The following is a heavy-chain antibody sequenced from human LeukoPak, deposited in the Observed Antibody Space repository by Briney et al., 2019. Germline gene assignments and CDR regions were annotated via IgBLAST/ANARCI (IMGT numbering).Heavy chain of an antibody. CDR2: ITSGHST. D-gene: IGHD2-2*01. J-gene: IGHJ4*02. V-gene: IGHV3-23*01. CDR1: GFTFNRSW. Sequence: GGSLRLSCAASGFTFNRSWMNWVRQAAGKGLEWVSGITSGHSTFYADSVKGRFTISRDNSKNTVYLQMNSLRAEDTAVYYCAKDYPECTGTTCSGEAFFDYWGQGTLVTASS. CDR3: AKDYPECTGTTCSGEAFFDY.